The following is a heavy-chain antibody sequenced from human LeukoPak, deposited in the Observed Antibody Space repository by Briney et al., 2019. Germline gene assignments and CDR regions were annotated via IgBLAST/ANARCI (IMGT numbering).Heavy chain of an antibody. D-gene: IGHD6-19*01. J-gene: IGHJ3*02. Sequence: PGGSLRLSCAASGFTFNDYAMYWVRQSPGRGLEWVALIRDDGSDTYHADSVEGRFTISRDNSKNTVFLRMNSLRGEDSAIYYCAKSDGHGTGYGFHIWGQGTMVTVSS. CDR2: IRDDGSDT. V-gene: IGHV3-30*02. CDR3: AKSDGHGTGYGFHI. CDR1: GFTFNDYA.